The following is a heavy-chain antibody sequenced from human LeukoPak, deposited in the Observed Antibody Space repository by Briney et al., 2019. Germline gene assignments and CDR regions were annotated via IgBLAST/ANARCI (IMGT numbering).Heavy chain of an antibody. CDR2: IYTSGST. V-gene: IGHV4-61*02. Sequence: SETLSLTCTVSGGSISSGDYYWSWIRQPAGKGLEWIGRIYTSGSTNYNPSLKSRVTMSVDTSKNQFSLKLSSVTAADTAVYYCASQIGYCSGGSCYFADYRGQGTLVTVSS. CDR1: GGSISSGDYY. CDR3: ASQIGYCSGGSCYFADY. J-gene: IGHJ4*02. D-gene: IGHD2-15*01.